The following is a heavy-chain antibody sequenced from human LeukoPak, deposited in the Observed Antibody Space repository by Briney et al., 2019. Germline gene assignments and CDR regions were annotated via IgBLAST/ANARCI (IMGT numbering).Heavy chain of an antibody. CDR3: AGDGLRSIGYFDY. J-gene: IGHJ4*02. D-gene: IGHD3-22*01. V-gene: IGHV3-53*01. Sequence: GGSLRLSCAASGFTVSSNYMSWVRQAPGKGLEWVSVIYSGGSIYYADSVKGRFTISRDNSKNTLYLQMNSLRAEDTAVYYCAGDGLRSIGYFDYWGQGTLVTVSS. CDR2: IYSGGSI. CDR1: GFTVSSNY.